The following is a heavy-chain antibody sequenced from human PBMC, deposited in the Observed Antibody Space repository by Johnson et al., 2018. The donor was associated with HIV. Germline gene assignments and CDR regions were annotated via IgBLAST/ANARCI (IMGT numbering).Heavy chain of an antibody. V-gene: IGHV3-11*04. CDR2: ISSSGSTI. J-gene: IGHJ3*02. D-gene: IGHD6-13*01. CDR1: GFTFSDYY. CDR3: ARARAGDAFDI. Sequence: QVQLVESGGGLVKPGGSLRLSCAASGFTFSDYYMSWIRQAPGKGLEWVSYISSSGSTIYYADSVKGRVTISGDNSKNTLYLQLKRLRGEDTAVHFCARARAGDAFDIWGQGTMVTVSS.